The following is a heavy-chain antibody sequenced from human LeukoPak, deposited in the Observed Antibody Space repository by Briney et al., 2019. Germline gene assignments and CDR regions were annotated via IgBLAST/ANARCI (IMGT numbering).Heavy chain of an antibody. V-gene: IGHV3-23*01. CDR3: AKDPIFSGSYGVFDS. CDR1: GGSISSGGYS. J-gene: IGHJ4*02. D-gene: IGHD1-26*01. Sequence: LSLTCAVSGGSISSGGYSWSWVRQAPGKGLEWVSTIIDSGNSVYYADSVEGRFTISRDNSKNTLYLQMNSLRAGDTAVYYCAKDPIFSGSYGVFDSWGQGTLVTVSS. CDR2: IIDSGNSV.